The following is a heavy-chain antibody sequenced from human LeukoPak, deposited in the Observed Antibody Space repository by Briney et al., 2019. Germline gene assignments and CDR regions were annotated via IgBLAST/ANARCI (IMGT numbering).Heavy chain of an antibody. CDR2: VFYRGTT. CDR3: ARIVSSGFSDY. CDR1: GGSLTNYY. D-gene: IGHD3-22*01. J-gene: IGHJ4*02. Sequence: PSETLSLTCTVSGGSLTNYYWGWIRQPPGKGLEWIGYVFYRGTTNYNPSLKSRVTISADTSKNQFSLKLSSVTAADTAVYYCARIVSSGFSDYWGQGTLVAVCS. V-gene: IGHV4-59*01.